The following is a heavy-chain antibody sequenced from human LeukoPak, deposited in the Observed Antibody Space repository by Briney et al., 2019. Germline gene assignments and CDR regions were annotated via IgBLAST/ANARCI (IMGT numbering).Heavy chain of an antibody. V-gene: IGHV4-4*07. CDR2: IFTSGST. D-gene: IGHD1-26*01. Sequence: SETLSLTCTVSGGSISSYYWSWIRQPAGKGLEWIGRIFTSGSTNYNPSLKSRVTMSVDTSKNQFSLKLSSVTAADTAVYYCARDGRYSGSYFFDYWGQGTLVTVSS. CDR3: ARDGRYSGSYFFDY. CDR1: GGSISSYY. J-gene: IGHJ4*02.